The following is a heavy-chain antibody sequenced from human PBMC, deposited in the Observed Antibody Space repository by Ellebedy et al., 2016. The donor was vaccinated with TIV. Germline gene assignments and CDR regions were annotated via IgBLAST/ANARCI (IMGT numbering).Heavy chain of an antibody. V-gene: IGHV3-7*01. CDR2: IKEDGSDK. J-gene: IGHJ4*02. CDR1: GFTFRTHW. CDR3: ARTYSGWHGGPDY. Sequence: GESLKISCAASGFTFRTHWMSWVRQAPGKGLEGVANIKEDGSDKYYVDSVKGRFTISRDNAENSLYLPMNSLRVEDAAVYYCARTYSGWHGGPDYWGQGTLVTVSS. D-gene: IGHD6-19*01.